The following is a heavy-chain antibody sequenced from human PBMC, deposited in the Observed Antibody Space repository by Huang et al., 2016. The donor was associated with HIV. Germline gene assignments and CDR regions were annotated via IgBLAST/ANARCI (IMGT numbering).Heavy chain of an antibody. Sequence: QLVQSGAEVKKPGASVKVSCKASGYSFTSYGISRVRQAPGQGLEWMGWISTYNGNTNYEQKLQGRVTMTTDTSTSTVYMELRSLRSDDTAVYYCTRGYYYADFDHWGQGTLVTVSS. J-gene: IGHJ4*02. CDR3: TRGYYYADFDH. CDR1: GYSFTSYG. D-gene: IGHD3-22*01. V-gene: IGHV1-18*04. CDR2: ISTYNGNT.